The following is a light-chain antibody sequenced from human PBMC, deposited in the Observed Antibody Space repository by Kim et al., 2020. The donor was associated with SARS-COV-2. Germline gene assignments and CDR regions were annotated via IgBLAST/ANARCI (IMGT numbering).Light chain of an antibody. CDR1: NIGSKS. V-gene: IGLV3-9*01. J-gene: IGLJ2*01. CDR2: RDT. Sequence: VAMGQTARITGGGNNIGSKSVHWYQQKPGQALVLVIYRDTNRPSGIPERFSGSNSGNTATLSISRAQAGDEADYYCQVWDSSTGIFGGGTQLTVL. CDR3: QVWDSSTGI.